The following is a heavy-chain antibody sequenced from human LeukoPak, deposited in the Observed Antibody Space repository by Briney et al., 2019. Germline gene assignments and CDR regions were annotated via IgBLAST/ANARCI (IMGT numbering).Heavy chain of an antibody. V-gene: IGHV3-23*01. CDR1: GFTFSSYA. Sequence: GGSLRLSCAASGFTFSSYAMSWVRQAPGKGLEWVSAISGSGGSTYYADSVKGRFTISRDNSKNTLCLQMNSLRAEDTAVYYCAKERGPYYYDSSGYCDPYYFDYWGQGTLVTVSS. CDR3: AKERGPYYYDSSGYCDPYYFDY. J-gene: IGHJ4*02. D-gene: IGHD3-22*01. CDR2: ISGSGGST.